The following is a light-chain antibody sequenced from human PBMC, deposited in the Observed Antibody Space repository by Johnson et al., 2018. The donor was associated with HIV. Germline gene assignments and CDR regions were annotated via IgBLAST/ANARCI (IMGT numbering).Light chain of an antibody. CDR3: GTWDSSLSAGGYV. J-gene: IGLJ1*01. V-gene: IGLV1-51*02. CDR2: ENN. Sequence: QSVLTQPPSVSAAPGQKVTISCSGSSSNIGNNYVSWYQQLPGTAPKLLIYENNKRPSGLPDRFSGSKSGTSATLGITGLPTGDEADYYCGTWDSSLSAGGYVFGTGTKVTVL. CDR1: SSNIGNNY.